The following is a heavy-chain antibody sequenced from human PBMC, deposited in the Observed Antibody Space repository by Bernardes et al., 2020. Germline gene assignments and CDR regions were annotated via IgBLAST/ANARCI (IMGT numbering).Heavy chain of an antibody. V-gene: IGHV3-30*04. J-gene: IGHJ4*02. CDR2: ISYDGSNK. D-gene: IGHD1-26*01. CDR3: AREEAWELLPSDY. CDR1: GFTFSSYA. Sequence: GGSLRLSCAASGFTFSSYAMHWVRQASGKGLEWVAVISYDGSNKYYADSVKGRFTISRDNSKNTLYLQMNSLRAEDTAVYYCAREEAWELLPSDYWGQGTLVTVSS.